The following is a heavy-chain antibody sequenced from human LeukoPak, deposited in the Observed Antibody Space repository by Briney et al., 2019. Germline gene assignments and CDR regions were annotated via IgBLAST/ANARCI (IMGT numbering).Heavy chain of an antibody. CDR3: ARIVGATRTGAHKNPSPQTDY. D-gene: IGHD1-26*01. Sequence: GGSLRLSCAASGFIFSSYAMNWVRRAPGKGLEWVSSISNNSRYIYYADSVKGRFTISRDNSKNTLYLQMNSLRAEDTAVYYCARIVGATRTGAHKNPSPQTDYWSQGTLVTVSS. CDR1: GFIFSSYA. V-gene: IGHV3-21*01. CDR2: ISNNSRYI. J-gene: IGHJ4*02.